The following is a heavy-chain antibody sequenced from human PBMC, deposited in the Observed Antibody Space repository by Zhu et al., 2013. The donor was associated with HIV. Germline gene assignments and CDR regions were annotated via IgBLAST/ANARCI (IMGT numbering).Heavy chain of an antibody. CDR3: ARDGDYYDSSGYYYVDI. CDR1: GGSISSGDYY. Sequence: QVQLQESGPGLVKPSQTLSLTCTVSGGSISSGDYYWSWIRQPPGKGLEWIGYIYYSGSTYYNPSLKSRVTISVDTSKNQFSLKLSSVTAADTAVYYCARDGDYYDSSGYYYVDIWGQGTMVTVSS. CDR2: IYYSGST. D-gene: IGHD3-22*01. V-gene: IGHV4-30-4*01. J-gene: IGHJ3*02.